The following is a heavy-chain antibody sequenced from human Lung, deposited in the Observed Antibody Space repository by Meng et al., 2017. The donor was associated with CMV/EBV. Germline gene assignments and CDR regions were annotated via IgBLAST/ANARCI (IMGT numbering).Heavy chain of an antibody. CDR1: GFTFSSYS. CDR3: ARDNSYGDEYYFDY. CDR2: ISSSSSYI. J-gene: IGHJ4*02. V-gene: IGHV3-21*01. D-gene: IGHD5-18*01. Sequence: ESLKISCAASGFTFSSYSMNWVRQAPGKGLEWVSSISSSSSYIYYADSVKGRFTISRDNAKNSLYLQMNSLRAEDTAVYYCARDNSYGDEYYFDYWGQGTLVTVSS.